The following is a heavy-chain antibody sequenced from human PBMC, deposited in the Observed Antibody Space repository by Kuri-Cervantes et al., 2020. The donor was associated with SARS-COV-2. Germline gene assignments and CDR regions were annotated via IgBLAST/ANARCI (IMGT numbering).Heavy chain of an antibody. V-gene: IGHV3-30-3*01. J-gene: IGHJ6*04. CDR1: GFTFSSYW. Sequence: GGSLRLSCAASGFTFSSYWMSWVRQAPGKGLEWVAVISYDGSNKYYADSVKGRFTISRDNSKNTLYLQMNSLRAEDTAVYYCARSYFLDVWGKGTTVTISS. CDR2: ISYDGSNK. D-gene: IGHD3-10*01. CDR3: ARSYFLDV.